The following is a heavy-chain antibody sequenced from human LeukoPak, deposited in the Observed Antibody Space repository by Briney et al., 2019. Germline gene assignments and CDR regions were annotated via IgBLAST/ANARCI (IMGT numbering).Heavy chain of an antibody. D-gene: IGHD2-8*01. CDR1: GFTFSNFG. CDR2: IWYDGSNK. Sequence: GGSLRLSCAASGFTFSNFGMHWVRQAPGKGLEWVAVIWYDGSNKYSADSVKGRLTISRDNFENTVHLQMNSLRAEDTAVYYCARENEYAIGGWLDPWGQGTLVTVSS. V-gene: IGHV3-33*01. J-gene: IGHJ5*02. CDR3: ARENEYAIGGWLDP.